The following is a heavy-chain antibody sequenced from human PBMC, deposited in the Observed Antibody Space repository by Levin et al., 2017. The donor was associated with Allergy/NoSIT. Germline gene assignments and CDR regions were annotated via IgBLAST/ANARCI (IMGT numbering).Heavy chain of an antibody. CDR1: GSTFSSYA. CDR3: ANLLRDRSGWRYYDYGMDV. Sequence: GGSLRLSCAASGSTFSSYAMSWVRQAPGKGLEWVSAISGSGGSTYYADSVKGRFTISRDNSKNTLYLQMNSLRAEDTAVYYCANLLRDRSGWRYYDYGMDVWGQGTTVTVSS. D-gene: IGHD6-19*01. J-gene: IGHJ6*02. V-gene: IGHV3-23*01. CDR2: ISGSGGST.